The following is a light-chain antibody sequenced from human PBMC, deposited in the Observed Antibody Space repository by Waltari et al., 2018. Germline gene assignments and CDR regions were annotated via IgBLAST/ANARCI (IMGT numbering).Light chain of an antibody. CDR3: HVWHPHVDPGV. J-gene: IGLJ1*01. CDR1: NIGTYS. Sequence: SYVVTQPPSVSVAPGEPATITCGGDNIGTYSVHWYQQKAGQAPVLLIFYDRDRPSGIPDRFSGSNSGNTATLTISRVEAGDEARYYCHVWHPHVDPGVFGTGTEVTVL. V-gene: IGLV3-21*04. CDR2: YDR.